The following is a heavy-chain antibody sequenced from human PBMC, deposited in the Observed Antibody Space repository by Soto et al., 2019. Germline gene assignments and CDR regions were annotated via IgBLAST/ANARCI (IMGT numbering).Heavy chain of an antibody. D-gene: IGHD6-13*01. CDR2: INAGNGNT. Sequence: QVQLVQSGAEVKKPGASVKVSCKASGYTFTSYAIHWVRQAPGQRLEWMGWINAGNGNTKYSQKFQGRVTITRDTSASTAYMELGSLRSEDTAVYYCARDQGIAAALTDPWGQGTLITVSS. V-gene: IGHV1-3*01. CDR1: GYTFTSYA. J-gene: IGHJ5*02. CDR3: ARDQGIAAALTDP.